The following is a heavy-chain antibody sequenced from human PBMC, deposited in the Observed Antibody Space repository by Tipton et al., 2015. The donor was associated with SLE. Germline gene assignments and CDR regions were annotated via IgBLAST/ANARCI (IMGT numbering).Heavy chain of an antibody. D-gene: IGHD6-19*01. CDR3: ASVQSAGSSWWDTDYYGMDV. V-gene: IGHV4-31*03. CDR2: IYNTGST. J-gene: IGHJ6*02. CDR1: GDTISSGGYY. Sequence: TLSLTCTVSGDTISSGGYYWSWIRQLPGKGLEWIGYIYNTGSTTYRPSLQSRVTISAETSKNQFTLNLYSVTAADTAVYYCASVQSAGSSWWDTDYYGMDVWGQGTTVTVSS.